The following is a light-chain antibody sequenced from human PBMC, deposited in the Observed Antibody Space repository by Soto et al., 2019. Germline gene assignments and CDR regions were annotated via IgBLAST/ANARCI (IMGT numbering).Light chain of an antibody. J-gene: IGKJ2*01. V-gene: IGKV4-1*01. CDR1: QSVLYSSNNKNY. CDR3: QQYYSTFYT. CDR2: CAS. Sequence: DIVMTQSPDSLAVSLGERATINCKSSQSVLYSSNNKNYLAWYQQKPGQPPKLLIYCASTRESGVPDRFSGSGSGTDFTLTISSLQAEDGAVYYGQQYYSTFYTFGQGTKLEIK.